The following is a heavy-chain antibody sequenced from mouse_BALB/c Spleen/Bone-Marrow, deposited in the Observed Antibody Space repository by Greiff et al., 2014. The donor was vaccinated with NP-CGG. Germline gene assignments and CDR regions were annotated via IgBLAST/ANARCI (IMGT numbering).Heavy chain of an antibody. J-gene: IGHJ2*01. D-gene: IGHD3-2*02. V-gene: IGHV5-6*01. CDR2: ISSGGSST. Sequence: EVQVVESGGDLVKPGGSLKLSCVASGFIFSSYGMSWVRQTPDKRLEWVATISSGGSSTYYPASVKGRFTISRDNAKSTLYLQMSSLNSEDTAMYYCTRRPLQANSYFDCWGQGTTLTVSS. CDR1: GFIFSSYG. CDR3: TRRPLQANSYFDC.